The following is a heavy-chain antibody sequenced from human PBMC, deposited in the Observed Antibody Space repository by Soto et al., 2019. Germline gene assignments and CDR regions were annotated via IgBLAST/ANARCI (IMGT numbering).Heavy chain of an antibody. Sequence: QVQLVESGGGVVQPGRSLRLSCAASGFTFSSYALHWVRQAPGKGLEWVAVISYDGTNKYSADSVKGRFTISRDNSKNTLYLQMNSLRAEDTAVYYCARDRTQYSSGWSSDYWGQGTLVTVSS. J-gene: IGHJ4*02. CDR2: ISYDGTNK. CDR1: GFTFSSYA. D-gene: IGHD6-19*01. V-gene: IGHV3-30-3*01. CDR3: ARDRTQYSSGWSSDY.